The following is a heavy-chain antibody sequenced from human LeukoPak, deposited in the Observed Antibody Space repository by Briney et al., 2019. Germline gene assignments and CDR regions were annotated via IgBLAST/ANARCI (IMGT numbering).Heavy chain of an antibody. CDR1: FFTFRNYA. CDR3: ARGADTWEWRYMDV. Sequence: GGSLRLSCAASFFTFRNYAMHWVRQAPGKGLEWVAVIIYDGTDKYYADSVKGRFTISRDNSKNTLYLQMNSLGAQDTAVYYCARGADTWEWRYMDVWGKGTTVTVSS. CDR2: IIYDGTDK. J-gene: IGHJ6*03. V-gene: IGHV3-30*03. D-gene: IGHD1-26*01.